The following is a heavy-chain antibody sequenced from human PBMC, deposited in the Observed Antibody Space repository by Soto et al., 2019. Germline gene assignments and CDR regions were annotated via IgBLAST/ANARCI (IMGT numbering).Heavy chain of an antibody. V-gene: IGHV1-18*01. CDR3: ARGHYYDSSGYYNDAFDI. CDR1: GYTFTSYG. Sequence: QVQLVQSGAVVKKPGASVKVSCKASGYTFTSYGISWVRQAPGQGLEWMGWISAYNGNTNYAQKLQGRVTMTTDTSTSTAYMELRSLRSDDTAVYYCARGHYYDSSGYYNDAFDIWGQGTMVTVSS. CDR2: ISAYNGNT. J-gene: IGHJ3*02. D-gene: IGHD3-22*01.